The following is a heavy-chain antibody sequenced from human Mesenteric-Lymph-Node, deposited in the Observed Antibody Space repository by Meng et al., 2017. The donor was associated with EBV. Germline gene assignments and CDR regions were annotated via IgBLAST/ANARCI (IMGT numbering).Heavy chain of an antibody. V-gene: IGHV4-4*02. CDR3: AKITNSGGFNYFDY. CDR1: GGSTSSSNL. J-gene: IGHJ4*02. CDR2: IFHSGGT. D-gene: IGHD2-15*01. Sequence: VQLRRSGPGLGKPSGTLSLTCAVSGGSTSSSNLRSWVRQPPGKGLEWIGEIFHSGGTNYNPSLRSRVTISVDKSKNQFSLKLSPVTAADTAVYYCAKITNSGGFNYFDYWGQGTLVTVSS.